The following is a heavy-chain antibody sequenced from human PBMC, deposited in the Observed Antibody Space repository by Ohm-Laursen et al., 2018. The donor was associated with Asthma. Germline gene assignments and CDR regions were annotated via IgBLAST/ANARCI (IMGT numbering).Heavy chain of an antibody. Sequence: SVKVSCKAAGYKFSSYGISWVRQAPGQGLEWVGWISAYNGNTKYAQKFQGRVTMITDTSTSTAYMELRSLRSDDTAVYYCARDPPPSCSSSINCYFIDYWGQGTLVTVSS. CDR3: ARDPPPSCSSSINCYFIDY. V-gene: IGHV1-18*04. J-gene: IGHJ4*02. D-gene: IGHD2-2*01. CDR1: GYKFSSYG. CDR2: ISAYNGNT.